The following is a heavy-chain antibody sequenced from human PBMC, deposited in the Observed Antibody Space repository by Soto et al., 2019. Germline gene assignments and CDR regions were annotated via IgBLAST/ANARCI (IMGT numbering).Heavy chain of an antibody. CDR3: VRDDFCLGIDY. Sequence: EMQLVESGAGLVQPGGSLRLSCAASGFTFSSYWMHWVRQTPEKGLVWVSHIDNDGISTTYADSVKGQFTISRDNAKNTLDLQINSLTVEDTPVYYCVRDDFCLGIDYGGLGTLGTVSS. V-gene: IGHV3-74*01. J-gene: IGHJ4*02. D-gene: IGHD3-9*01. CDR1: GFTFSSYW. CDR2: IDNDGIST.